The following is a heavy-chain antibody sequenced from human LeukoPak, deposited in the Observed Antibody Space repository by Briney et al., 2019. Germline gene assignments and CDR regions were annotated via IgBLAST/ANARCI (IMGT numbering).Heavy chain of an antibody. CDR3: ARECYDSSGYHNWFDP. Sequence: SVKVSCKAPGYTFSTYPMNWVRQAPGQGLEWMGGIIPIFGTANYAQKLQGRVTITADESTSTAYMELSSLRSEDTAVYYCARECYDSSGYHNWFDPWGQGTLVTVSS. J-gene: IGHJ5*02. CDR2: IIPIFGTA. V-gene: IGHV1-69*13. D-gene: IGHD3-22*01. CDR1: GYTFSTYP.